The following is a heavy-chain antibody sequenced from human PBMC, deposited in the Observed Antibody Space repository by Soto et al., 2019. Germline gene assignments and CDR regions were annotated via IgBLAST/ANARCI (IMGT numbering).Heavy chain of an antibody. D-gene: IGHD1-26*01. CDR3: ARAGGLLVDY. Sequence: QVQLVESGGGVVQPGRSLRLSCAASGFMFSSYAMHWVRQAPGKGLEWVAVKTYDGSNKYYADSVKGRFTISRDNPKNPLYLQMTSLRAADKAVYYCARAGGLLVDYWGQGTLVTVSS. V-gene: IGHV3-30-3*01. CDR1: GFMFSSYA. J-gene: IGHJ4*02. CDR2: KTYDGSNK.